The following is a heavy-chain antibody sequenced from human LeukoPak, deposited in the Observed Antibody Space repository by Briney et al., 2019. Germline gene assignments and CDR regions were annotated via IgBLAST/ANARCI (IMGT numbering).Heavy chain of an antibody. CDR2: IYGGGGT. Sequence: GGSLRLSCAASGFTVSSNYMSWVRQAPGRGLEWVSVIYGGGGTYYADSVKGRFTISRDNSKNTVYLQMNSLRAEDTAVYYCARLSNWGSPKAIDYWGQGTLVTVSS. J-gene: IGHJ4*02. CDR3: ARLSNWGSPKAIDY. CDR1: GFTVSSNY. V-gene: IGHV3-66*04. D-gene: IGHD7-27*01.